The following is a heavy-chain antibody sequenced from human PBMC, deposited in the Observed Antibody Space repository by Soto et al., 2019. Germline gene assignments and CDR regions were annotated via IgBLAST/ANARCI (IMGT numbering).Heavy chain of an antibody. CDR2: TYYRSRWYN. CDR3: ARFPIASSSGWSRYYYYGMDV. Sequence: SQTLSLTCAISGDSVSSNSAAWNWVRQSPSRGLEWLGRTYYRSRWYNDYAVSVKSRITVNPDTSKNQFSLHLNSVTPEDTAVYYCARFPIASSSGWSRYYYYGMDVWGQGTTVTVSS. CDR1: GDSVSSNSAA. J-gene: IGHJ6*02. V-gene: IGHV6-1*01. D-gene: IGHD6-19*01.